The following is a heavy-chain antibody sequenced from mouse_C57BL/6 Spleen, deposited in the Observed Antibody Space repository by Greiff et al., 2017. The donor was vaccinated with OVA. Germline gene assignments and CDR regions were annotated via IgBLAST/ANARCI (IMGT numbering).Heavy chain of an antibody. CDR2: IWRGGST. Sequence: QVQLKESGPGLVQPSQSLSITCTVSGFSLTSYGVHWVRQSPGKGLEWLGVIWRGGSTDYNAAFMSRLSITKDNSKSQVFFKMNSLQADDTAIYYCAKTLYYGSSPYAMDYWGQGTSVTVSS. D-gene: IGHD1-1*01. V-gene: IGHV2-5*01. J-gene: IGHJ4*01. CDR1: GFSLTSYG. CDR3: AKTLYYGSSPYAMDY.